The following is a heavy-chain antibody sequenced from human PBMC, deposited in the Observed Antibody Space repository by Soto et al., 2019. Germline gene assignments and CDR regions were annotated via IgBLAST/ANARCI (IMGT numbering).Heavy chain of an antibody. CDR3: ARAYWSSTSCYRKDYYYDGMDV. Sequence: QVQLVQSGAEVKKPWSSVKVSCKASGGTFSSYAISWVRQAPGQGLECMGGIIPIFGTANYAQKFQGRVTITADKSTSTAYRELSSLRAEDTAVYYCARAYWSSTSCYRKDYYYDGMDVWGQGTTVTVSS. J-gene: IGHJ6*02. CDR1: GGTFSSYA. CDR2: IIPIFGTA. V-gene: IGHV1-69*06. D-gene: IGHD2-2*01.